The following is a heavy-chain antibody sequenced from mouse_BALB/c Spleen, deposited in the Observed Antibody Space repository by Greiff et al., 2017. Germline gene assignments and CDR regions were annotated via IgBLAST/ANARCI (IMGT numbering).Heavy chain of an antibody. V-gene: IGHV2-9*02. CDR3: TGDSGRTRAMDY. CDR1: GFSLTSYG. J-gene: IGHJ4*01. Sequence: VKLVESGPGLVAPSQSLSITCTVSGFSLTSYGVHWVRQPPGKGLGWLGVIWAGGSTNYNSALMSRLSISEDNSKSQVFLKMNSLQTDDTAMYYCTGDSGRTRAMDYWGQGTSVTVSS. D-gene: IGHD3-1*01. CDR2: IWAGGST.